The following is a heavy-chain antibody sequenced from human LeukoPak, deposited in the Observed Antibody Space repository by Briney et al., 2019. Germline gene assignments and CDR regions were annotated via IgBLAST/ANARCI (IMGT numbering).Heavy chain of an antibody. Sequence: GGSLRLSCAASGFTVSSNYMSWVRQTPGKGLEWVSVLSSGGSTYYADSVKGRFTISRDNTKNTLSLQMNSLRAEDTAVYYCARDGRGYSYGLWGQGTLVTVSS. V-gene: IGHV3-53*01. CDR1: GFTVSSNY. D-gene: IGHD5-18*01. J-gene: IGHJ4*02. CDR2: LSSGGST. CDR3: ARDGRGYSYGL.